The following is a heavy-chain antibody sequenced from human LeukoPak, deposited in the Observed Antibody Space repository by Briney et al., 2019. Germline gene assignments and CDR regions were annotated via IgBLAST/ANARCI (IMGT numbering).Heavy chain of an antibody. D-gene: IGHD5-18*01. J-gene: IGHJ6*03. CDR2: IFYSGST. Sequence: PSETLSLTCTVSGGSISSSSYYWGWIRQPPWKGLEWIGSIFYSGSTYYNPSLKSRITISIDTSKNQFSLKLSSVTAADTAVYYCARTTEGGYSYGYFYYYYMDVWGKGTTVTISS. CDR3: ARTTEGGYSYGYFYYYYMDV. V-gene: IGHV4-39*07. CDR1: GGSISSSSYY.